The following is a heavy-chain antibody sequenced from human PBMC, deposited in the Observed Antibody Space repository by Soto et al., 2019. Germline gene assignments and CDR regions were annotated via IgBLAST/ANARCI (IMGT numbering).Heavy chain of an antibody. V-gene: IGHV4-30-4*01. J-gene: IGHJ4*02. CDR2: IYYSGST. CDR3: ARTVTILLSPGWSYYFDY. Sequence: PSETLSLTCTVSGGSISSGDYYWSWIRQPPGKGLEWIGCIYYSGSTYYNPSLKSRVTISVDTSKNQFSLKLSSVTAADTAVYYCARTVTILLSPGWSYYFDYWGQGTLVTVSS. CDR1: GGSISSGDYY. D-gene: IGHD4-4*01.